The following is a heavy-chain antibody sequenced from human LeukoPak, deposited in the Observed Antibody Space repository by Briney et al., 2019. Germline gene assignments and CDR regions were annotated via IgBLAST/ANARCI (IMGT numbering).Heavy chain of an antibody. J-gene: IGHJ5*02. Sequence: SPSETLSLTCTVSGGSISSSSYYWGWIRQPPGKGLEWIGSIYYSGSTNYNPSLKSRVTISVDTSKNQFSLKLSSVTAADTAVYYCARDFWQREVAAGNRGNWFDPWGQGTLVTVSS. CDR2: IYYSGST. V-gene: IGHV4-39*07. CDR3: ARDFWQREVAAGNRGNWFDP. CDR1: GGSISSSSYY. D-gene: IGHD6-13*01.